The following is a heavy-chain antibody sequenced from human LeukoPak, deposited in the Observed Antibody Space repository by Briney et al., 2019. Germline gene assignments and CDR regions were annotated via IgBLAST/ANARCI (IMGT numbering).Heavy chain of an antibody. CDR3: AREDSGYDFDY. Sequence: SGGSLRLSCAASGSTFSAYVMHWVRQAPGKGLEWVAVIAYDGSIKYYADSVKGRFTISRDNSKNTLFLQVNSLRGEDTAVYYCAREDSGYDFDYWGQGTLVTVSS. V-gene: IGHV3-30*03. D-gene: IGHD5-12*01. J-gene: IGHJ4*02. CDR1: GSTFSAYV. CDR2: IAYDGSIK.